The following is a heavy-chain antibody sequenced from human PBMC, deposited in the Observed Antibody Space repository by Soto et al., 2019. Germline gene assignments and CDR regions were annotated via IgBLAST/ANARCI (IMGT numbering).Heavy chain of an antibody. Sequence: GGSLRLSCAASGFTFSGSAMHWVRQASGKGLEWVSSVSGSSSTTYYADSVRGRFTISRDRSKNTLYLQMSSLRAEDTALYYCAKNQERELPRVIDFWGQGTLVTVSS. CDR3: AKNQERELPRVIDF. J-gene: IGHJ4*02. CDR1: GFTFSGSA. CDR2: VSGSSSTT. V-gene: IGHV3-23*01. D-gene: IGHD1-7*01.